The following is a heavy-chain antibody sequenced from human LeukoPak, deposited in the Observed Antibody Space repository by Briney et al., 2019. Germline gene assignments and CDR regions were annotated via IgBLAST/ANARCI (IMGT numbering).Heavy chain of an antibody. CDR1: GFTVSSNY. CDR3: ARDGIPGGLEAYFMDV. CDR2: IYSGGST. D-gene: IGHD3-16*01. V-gene: IGHV3-53*05. J-gene: IGHJ6*03. Sequence: GGSLRLSCAASGFTVSSNYMSWVRQAPGKGLEWVSVIYSGGSTYYADSVKGRFTISRDNSKNTLYLQMNSLRSDDTAVYYCARDGIPGGLEAYFMDVWGKGTTVTISS.